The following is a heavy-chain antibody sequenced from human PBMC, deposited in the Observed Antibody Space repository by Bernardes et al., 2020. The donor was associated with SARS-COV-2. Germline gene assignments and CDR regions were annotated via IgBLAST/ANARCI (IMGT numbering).Heavy chain of an antibody. Sequence: VSVKASCKASGYTFTGYYMDWVRQAPGQGLEWMGLINPNSGGTNYAQKFQGRVTMTRDTSISTAYMELSRLRSDDTAVYYCARGQFTIFGVVIISDHGGFDPWGQGTLVTVSS. V-gene: IGHV1-2*02. D-gene: IGHD3-3*01. CDR2: INPNSGGT. CDR3: ARGQFTIFGVVIISDHGGFDP. CDR1: GYTFTGYY. J-gene: IGHJ5*02.